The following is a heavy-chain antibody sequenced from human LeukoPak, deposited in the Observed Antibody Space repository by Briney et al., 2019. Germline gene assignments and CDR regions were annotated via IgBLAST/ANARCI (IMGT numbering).Heavy chain of an antibody. CDR3: AGLDGDYVSFDY. CDR2: IYYSGST. CDR1: GGSISSSSYY. Sequence: SETLSLTCTVSGGSISSSSYYWGWIRQPPGKGLEWIGSIYYSGSTYYNPPLKSRVTISVDTSKNQFSLKLSSVTAADTAVYYCAGLDGDYVSFDYWGQGTLVTVSS. J-gene: IGHJ4*02. V-gene: IGHV4-39*01. D-gene: IGHD4-17*01.